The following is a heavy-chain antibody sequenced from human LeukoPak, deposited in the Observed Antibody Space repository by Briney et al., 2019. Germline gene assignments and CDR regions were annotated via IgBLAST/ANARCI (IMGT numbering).Heavy chain of an antibody. CDR1: GLTFSGYD. J-gene: IGHJ4*02. CDR3: AKAAVAGLYYFDY. V-gene: IGHV3-30*18. D-gene: IGHD6-19*01. Sequence: AGGSLRLSCAASGLTFSGYDMHWVRQAPGKGLEWVAVIPYDGSNKYYADSVKGRFTISRDNSKNTLYLQMNSLRAEDTAVYYCAKAAVAGLYYFDYWGQGTLVTVSS. CDR2: IPYDGSNK.